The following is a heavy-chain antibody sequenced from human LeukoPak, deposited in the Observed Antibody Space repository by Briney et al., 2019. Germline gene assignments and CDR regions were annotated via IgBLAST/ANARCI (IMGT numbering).Heavy chain of an antibody. J-gene: IGHJ4*02. CDR2: INHSGST. D-gene: IGHD6-19*01. CDR3: ARGISGWYYY. Sequence: SETLSLTCAVCGGSFSGYYWSWIRQPPGKGLEWIGEINHSGSTNYNPSLKSRVTISVDTSKNQFSLKLSSVTAEDTAVYYCARGISGWYYYWGQGTLVTVSS. V-gene: IGHV4-34*01. CDR1: GGSFSGYY.